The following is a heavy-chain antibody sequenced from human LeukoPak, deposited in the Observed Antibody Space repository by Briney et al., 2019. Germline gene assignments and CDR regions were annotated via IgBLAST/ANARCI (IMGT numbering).Heavy chain of an antibody. V-gene: IGHV4-31*03. CDR2: FYYSEST. CDR3: ARDRGKGYFDL. CDR1: GASISSGGYY. J-gene: IGHJ2*01. Sequence: SQTLSLTCTVSGASISSGGYYWSWIRQHPGRGLEWIGYFYYSESTKYNPSLKTRVVILVDTSKNQFSLKLSSVTAADTAVYYCARDRGKGYFDLWGRGTLVTVSS.